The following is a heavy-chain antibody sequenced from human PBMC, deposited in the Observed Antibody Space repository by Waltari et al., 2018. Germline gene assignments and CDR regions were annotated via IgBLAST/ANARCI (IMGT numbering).Heavy chain of an antibody. CDR3: ARDEARYYDIMTGGGYYGLDV. V-gene: IGHV4-61*02. CDR1: GGSISSGSVY. CDR2: IFTSGST. D-gene: IGHD3-9*01. Sequence: QVQLQESGPGLVRPSQNLSLTCPVSGGSISSGSVYGAWIRPPAGKGREWVGHIFTSGSTKYNPSLKSRVSVSLDTSENQFSLRLSSVTAADTAVYYCARDEARYYDIMTGGGYYGLDVWGQGTTVIVSS. J-gene: IGHJ6*02.